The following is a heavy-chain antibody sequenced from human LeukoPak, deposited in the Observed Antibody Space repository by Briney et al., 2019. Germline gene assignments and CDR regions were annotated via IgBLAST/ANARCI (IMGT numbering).Heavy chain of an antibody. V-gene: IGHV1-69*04. CDR2: IIPILGVA. D-gene: IGHD2-2*01. Sequence: SVKVSCKASGGTFSSYAISWVRQAPGQGLEWMGRIIPILGVANYAQKFQGRVTITADKSTSTAYMELSSLRSEDTAVYYCARGGCSSTSCYLRRAKYYFDYWGQGTLVTVSS. J-gene: IGHJ4*02. CDR1: GGTFSSYA. CDR3: ARGGCSSTSCYLRRAKYYFDY.